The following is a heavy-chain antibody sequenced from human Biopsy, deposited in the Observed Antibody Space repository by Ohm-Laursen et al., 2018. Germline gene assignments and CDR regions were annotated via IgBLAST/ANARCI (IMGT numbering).Heavy chain of an antibody. J-gene: IGHJ6*02. CDR2: INHSGRT. V-gene: IGHV4-34*01. CDR1: GEPFNGYY. Sequence: SETLSLTCAVYGEPFNGYYWSWIRRTPGKGLEWIGEINHSGRTNYNPSLKSRVTISVDTSKNQFSLKVRSVTAADTAVYYCVRGVDYYDPYHYYALDVWGQGTTVTVSS. CDR3: VRGVDYYDPYHYYALDV. D-gene: IGHD3-22*01.